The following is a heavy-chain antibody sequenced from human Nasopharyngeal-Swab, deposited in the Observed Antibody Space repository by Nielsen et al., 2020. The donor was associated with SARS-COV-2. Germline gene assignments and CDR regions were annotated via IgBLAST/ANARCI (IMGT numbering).Heavy chain of an antibody. D-gene: IGHD3-22*01. V-gene: IGHV3-33*01. CDR2: IWYDGSNK. CDR1: GFTFSSYG. J-gene: IGHJ6*02. Sequence: GESLKISCAASGFTFSSYGMHWVRQAPGKGLEWVAVIWYDGSNKYYADSVKGRFTISRDNSKNTLYLQMNSLRAEDTAVYYCARDLSSGNVSQPPGYYYYYGMDVWGQGTTVTVSS. CDR3: ARDLSSGNVSQPPGYYYYYGMDV.